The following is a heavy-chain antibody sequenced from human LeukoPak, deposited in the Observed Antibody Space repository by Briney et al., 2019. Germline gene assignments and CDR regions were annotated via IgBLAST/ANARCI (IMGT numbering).Heavy chain of an antibody. CDR3: ASLTDWTNAFDI. D-gene: IGHD1-1*01. V-gene: IGHV1-2*02. CDR2: IKLSSGGT. CDR1: GYTFTGYF. J-gene: IGHJ3*02. Sequence: ASVKVSCKASGYTFTGYFMHWVRQAPGQGLEWMGWIKLSSGGTRYVQKFQGRVTMTRDTSISTAYMELSSLTSDDTAVYYCASLTDWTNAFDIWGQGTMVTVSS.